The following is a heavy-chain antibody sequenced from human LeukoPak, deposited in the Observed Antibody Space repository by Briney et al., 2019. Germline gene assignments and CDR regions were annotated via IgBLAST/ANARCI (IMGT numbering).Heavy chain of an antibody. CDR2: INPNSGGT. J-gene: IGHJ4*02. CDR1: GYTFTGYY. Sequence: ASVKVSCKASGYTFTGYYMHWVRQAPGQGLEWMGWINPNSGGTNYAQKFQGRVTMTRDTSISTAYMELSRLRSDDTAVYYRARETWKRSSYSYFDYWGQGTLVTVSS. CDR3: ARETWKRSSYSYFDY. D-gene: IGHD2-15*01. V-gene: IGHV1-2*02.